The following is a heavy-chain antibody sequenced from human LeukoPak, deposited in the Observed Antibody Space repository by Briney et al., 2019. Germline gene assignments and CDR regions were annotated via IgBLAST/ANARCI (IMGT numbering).Heavy chain of an antibody. D-gene: IGHD6-13*01. Sequence: SETLSLTCTVSGGSISSYYWSWIRQPPGKGLEWIGYIYYSGSTDYNPSLKSRVTISVDTSKNQFSLKLSSVTAADTAVYYCARVGSSWYLPYYYYYGMDVWGQGTTVTVSS. V-gene: IGHV4-59*01. CDR2: IYYSGST. J-gene: IGHJ6*02. CDR1: GGSISSYY. CDR3: ARVGSSWYLPYYYYYGMDV.